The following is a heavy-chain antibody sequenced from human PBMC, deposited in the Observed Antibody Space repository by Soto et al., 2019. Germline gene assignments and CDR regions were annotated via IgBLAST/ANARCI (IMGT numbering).Heavy chain of an antibody. CDR3: ARGVVVTAIRGWYFDL. J-gene: IGHJ2*01. CDR2: IYYSGST. Sequence: SETLSLTCTVSGGSISSYYWSWIRQPPGKGLEWIGYIYYSGSTNYNPSLKSRVTISVDTSTNQFSLKLSSVTAADTAVYYCARGVVVTAIRGWYFDLWGRGTLVTVSS. D-gene: IGHD2-21*02. V-gene: IGHV4-59*01. CDR1: GGSISSYY.